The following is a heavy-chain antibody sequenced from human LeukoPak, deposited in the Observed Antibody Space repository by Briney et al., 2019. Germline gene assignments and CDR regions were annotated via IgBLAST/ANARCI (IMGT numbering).Heavy chain of an antibody. CDR1: GYRFTSYW. J-gene: IGHJ5*02. CDR2: IYPGDSDT. V-gene: IGHV5-51*01. CDR3: ARLRGYCSSTSCYRDNWFDP. D-gene: IGHD2-2*01. Sequence: GESLKISCKGSGYRFTSYWIGWVRQMPGKGLEWMGIIYPGDSDTRYSPSFQGQVTISADKSISTAYLQWSSLKASDTAMYYCARLRGYCSSTSCYRDNWFDPWGQGTLVTVSS.